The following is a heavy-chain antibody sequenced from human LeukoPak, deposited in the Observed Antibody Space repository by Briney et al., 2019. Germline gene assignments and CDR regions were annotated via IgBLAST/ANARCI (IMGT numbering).Heavy chain of an antibody. CDR3: AKLKARDIMRGELES. D-gene: IGHD1-26*01. Sequence: GGSLRLSCAASGFSFSSYWMTWVRQAPGKGLEPVASVKHDGSDKYYVDSVKGRFTISRDNAKSTLYLLMNSLRAEDTAIYYCAKLKARDIMRGELESWGQGTLVTVSS. V-gene: IGHV3-7*03. CDR1: GFSFSSYW. CDR2: VKHDGSDK. J-gene: IGHJ4*02.